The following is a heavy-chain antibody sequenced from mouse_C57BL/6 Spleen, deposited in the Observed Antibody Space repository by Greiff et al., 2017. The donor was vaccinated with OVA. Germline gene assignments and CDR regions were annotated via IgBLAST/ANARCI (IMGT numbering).Heavy chain of an antibody. V-gene: IGHV1-15*01. Sequence: LVESGAELVRPGASVTLSCKASGYTFTDYEMHWVKQTPVHGLEWIGAIDPETGGTAYNQKFKGKAILTADKSSSTAYMELRSLTSEDSAVYYCTRDYGSSYWFAYWGQGTLVTVSA. CDR1: GYTFTDYE. CDR2: IDPETGGT. CDR3: TRDYGSSYWFAY. D-gene: IGHD1-1*01. J-gene: IGHJ3*01.